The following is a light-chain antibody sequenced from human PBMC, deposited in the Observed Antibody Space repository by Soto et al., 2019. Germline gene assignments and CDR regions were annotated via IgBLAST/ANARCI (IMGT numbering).Light chain of an antibody. CDR1: QSVDSSY. CDR2: GAS. CDR3: QHYRSSSWT. J-gene: IGKJ1*01. V-gene: IGKV3-20*01. Sequence: EIVLTQSPGSLSLSPGERATLSCSASQSVDSSYVAWYQQKPGQAPRLLIFGASSRAIGTPDRFSGSGSGTDFNLSISRLEPEDFAVYYCQHYRSSSWTFGQGTKVEIK.